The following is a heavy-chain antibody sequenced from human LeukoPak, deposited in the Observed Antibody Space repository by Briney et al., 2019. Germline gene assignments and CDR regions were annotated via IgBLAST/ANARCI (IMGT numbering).Heavy chain of an antibody. CDR2: IWYDGSNK. Sequence: GGSLRLSCAASGFTSSSYGMHWVRQAPGKGLEWVAVIWYDGSNKYYADSVKGRFTISRDNSKNTLYLQMNSLRAEDTAVYYCAKGDKGATMDYWGQGTLVTVSS. J-gene: IGHJ4*02. CDR1: GFTSSSYG. V-gene: IGHV3-33*06. CDR3: AKGDKGATMDY.